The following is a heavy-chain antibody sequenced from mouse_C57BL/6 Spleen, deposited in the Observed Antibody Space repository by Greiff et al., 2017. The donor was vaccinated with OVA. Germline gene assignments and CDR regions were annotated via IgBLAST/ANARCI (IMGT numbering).Heavy chain of an antibody. D-gene: IGHD1-1*01. CDR2: IDPSDSYT. CDR3: AVLYYYGSSYFDY. CDR1: GYTFTSYW. Sequence: QVQLQQPGAELVMPGASVKLSCKASGYTFTSYWMHWVKQRPGQGFEWIGEIDPSDSYTNYNQKFKGKSTLTVDKSSSTAYMQLSSLTSEDSAVYYCAVLYYYGSSYFDYWGQGTTLTVSS. V-gene: IGHV1-69*01. J-gene: IGHJ2*01.